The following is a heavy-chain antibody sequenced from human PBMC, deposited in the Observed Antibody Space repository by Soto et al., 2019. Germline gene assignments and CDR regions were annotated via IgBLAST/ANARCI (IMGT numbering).Heavy chain of an antibody. CDR3: AREGGSIGGWFGRKFDS. V-gene: IGHV3-23*01. D-gene: IGHD6-19*01. J-gene: IGHJ4*02. CDR2: ISSGGTTT. CDR1: AFTFSTHA. Sequence: GSLRLSCAASAFTFSTHAMSCVRQAPGKGLEWVSSISSGGTTTFYAASVEGRFTISRDKSKNTLYLQMNSLRADDTAVYYCAREGGSIGGWFGRKFDSWGQGTQVTVSS.